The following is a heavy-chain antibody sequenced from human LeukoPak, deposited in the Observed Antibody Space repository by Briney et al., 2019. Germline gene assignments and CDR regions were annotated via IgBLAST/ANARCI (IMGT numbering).Heavy chain of an antibody. CDR3: ARVPTVTFFDY. D-gene: IGHD4-17*01. Sequence: WETLSLTCTVSGGSISSSSYYWGWIRQPPGKGLEWIGTIYYSGSTYYNPSLKSRVTISVDTSKNRFSLKLSSVTAADTAVYYCARVPTVTFFDYWGQGTLVTVSS. J-gene: IGHJ4*02. V-gene: IGHV4-39*01. CDR2: IYYSGST. CDR1: GGSISSSSYY.